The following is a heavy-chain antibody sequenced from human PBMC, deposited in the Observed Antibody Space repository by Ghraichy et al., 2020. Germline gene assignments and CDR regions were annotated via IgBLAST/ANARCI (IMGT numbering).Heavy chain of an antibody. CDR3: ARDYGDLFAFDI. CDR1: GFTFSSYS. V-gene: IGHV3-21*01. Sequence: GESLNISCAASGFTFSSYSMNWVRQAPGKGLEWVSSISSSSSYIYYADSVKGRFTISRDNAKNSLYLQMNSLRAEDTAVYYCARDYGDLFAFDIWGQGTMVTVSS. CDR2: ISSSSSYI. D-gene: IGHD4-17*01. J-gene: IGHJ3*02.